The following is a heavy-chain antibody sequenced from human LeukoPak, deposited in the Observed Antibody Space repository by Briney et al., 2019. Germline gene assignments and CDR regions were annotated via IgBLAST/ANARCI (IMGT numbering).Heavy chain of an antibody. Sequence: GGSLRLSCAASGFTFNNFGMHRVRQAPGKGLEWVSFIGYEGVHKYYADSVKGRFTISKDNSKATLYLQMNSLRPEDTAVCYCAKDLHGGYSSDYWGQGTPVTVSS. V-gene: IGHV3-30*02. J-gene: IGHJ4*02. CDR3: AKDLHGGYSSDY. CDR2: IGYEGVHK. D-gene: IGHD4-23*01. CDR1: GFTFNNFG.